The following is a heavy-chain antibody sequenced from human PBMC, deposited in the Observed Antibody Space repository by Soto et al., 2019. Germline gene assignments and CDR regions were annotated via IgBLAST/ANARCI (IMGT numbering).Heavy chain of an antibody. CDR1: GDSVSSYSAA. D-gene: IGHD3-22*01. CDR3: LRDRYSSPGGFDP. Sequence: SQTLSLTCAISGDSVSSYSAAWNWIRQPPSGGLEWLGRTYYRSRFFSDYAESVKSRIIINPDTSKNQFSLQLKSVTPEDTAVYYFLRDRYSSPGGFDPWGQGTPVTFSS. CDR2: TYYRSRFFS. V-gene: IGHV6-1*01. J-gene: IGHJ5*02.